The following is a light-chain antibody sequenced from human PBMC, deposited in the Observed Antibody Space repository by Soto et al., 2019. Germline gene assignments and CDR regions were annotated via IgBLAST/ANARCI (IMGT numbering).Light chain of an antibody. J-gene: IGLJ3*02. CDR1: SGHSTYA. Sequence: QSVLTQSPSASASLGASVKLTCTLSSGHSTYAIAWHQQQPDKGPRYLMKLNSDGSHTKGDGIPDRFSGSSSGAERYLTISSLQSEDEADYYCQTWGAGIRVFGGGTKLTVL. CDR2: LNSDGSH. CDR3: QTWGAGIRV. V-gene: IGLV4-69*01.